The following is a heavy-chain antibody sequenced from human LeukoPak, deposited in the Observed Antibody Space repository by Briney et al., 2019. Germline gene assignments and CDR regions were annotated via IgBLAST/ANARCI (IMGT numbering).Heavy chain of an antibody. CDR1: GDTFSSNSGG. CDR2: TYYISQWFH. CDR3: ARALELYYFDS. D-gene: IGHD1-7*01. J-gene: IGHJ4*02. V-gene: IGHV6-1*01. Sequence: SQTLSLTCAISGDTFSSNSGGWNWLRQSPSRGLEWLGRTYYISQWFHDYACSVKGRIIITSDTSNNQFPLHLSSVTPDDTAVYYCARALELYYFDSWGQGTLVTVSS.